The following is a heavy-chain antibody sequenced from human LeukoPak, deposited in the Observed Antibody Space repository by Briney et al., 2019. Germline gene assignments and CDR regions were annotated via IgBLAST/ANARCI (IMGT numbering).Heavy chain of an antibody. J-gene: IGHJ4*02. CDR3: ARGGRWESHTDY. CDR1: GYTFTDYG. V-gene: IGHV1-18*01. CDR2: ISAYNGNA. D-gene: IGHD1-26*01. Sequence: ASVKVSCKASGYTFTDYGITWVRHTPTQGLQWMGWISAYNGNANYAQDIQGRATMTTDTSTTTAYMELRNLRSDDTAVYYCARGGRWESHTDYWGQGTLVTVSS.